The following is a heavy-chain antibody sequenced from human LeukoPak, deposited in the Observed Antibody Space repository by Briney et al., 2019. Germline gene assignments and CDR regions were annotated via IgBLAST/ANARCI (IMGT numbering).Heavy chain of an antibody. D-gene: IGHD3-10*01. CDR2: VSAYDGST. Sequence: ASVKVSCKASGYSFTSYGFTWVRRAPGQGLEWMGWVSAYDGSTNYAQKIRGRVTMTTDASKNTVYMELRSLRFDDTAVYYCARGGRDGMDVWGQGTRVTVSS. CDR1: GYSFTSYG. CDR3: ARGGRDGMDV. J-gene: IGHJ6*02. V-gene: IGHV1-18*01.